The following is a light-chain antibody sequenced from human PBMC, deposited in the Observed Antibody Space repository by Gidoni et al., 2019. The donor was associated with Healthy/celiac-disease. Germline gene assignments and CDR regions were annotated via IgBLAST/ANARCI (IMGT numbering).Light chain of an antibody. V-gene: IGKV1-5*01. CDR2: DAS. CDR1: QSISSW. J-gene: IGKJ1*01. CDR3: QQYNSYSPWT. Sequence: ENQMTQAPSTLSASVGDRVTSTCRASQSISSWLAWYQQKPGKAPKLLIYDASSLESGVPSRFSGSGSGTEFTLTISSLQPDDFATYYCQQYNSYSPWTFGQGTKVEIK.